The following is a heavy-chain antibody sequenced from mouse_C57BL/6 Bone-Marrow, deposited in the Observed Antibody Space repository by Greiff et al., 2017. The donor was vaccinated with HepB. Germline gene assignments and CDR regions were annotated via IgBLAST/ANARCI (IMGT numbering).Heavy chain of an antibody. J-gene: IGHJ4*01. V-gene: IGHV2-2*01. CDR1: GFSLTSYG. D-gene: IGHD2-5*01. Sequence: QVQLKQSGPGLVQPSQSLSITCTVSGFSLTSYGVHWVRQSPGKGLEWLGVIWSGGSTDYNAAFISRLSISKDNSKSQVFFKMNSRQADDTAIYYCARSYYSNYRHYYAMDYWGQGTSVTVSS. CDR3: ARSYYSNYRHYYAMDY. CDR2: IWSGGST.